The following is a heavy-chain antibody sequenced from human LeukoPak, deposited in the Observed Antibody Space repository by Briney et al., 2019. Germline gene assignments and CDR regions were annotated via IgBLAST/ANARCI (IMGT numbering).Heavy chain of an antibody. CDR1: GGTFSSYA. D-gene: IGHD6-13*01. CDR2: IIPIFGTA. CDR3: ARDRYVGSSYEMDV. V-gene: IGHV1-69*01. Sequence: GSSVKVSCKASGGTFSSYAISWVRQAPGQGLEWMGGIIPIFGTANYAQKFQGRVTITADESTSTAYMKLSSLRSEDTAVYYCARDRYVGSSYEMDVWGKGTTVTVSS. J-gene: IGHJ6*04.